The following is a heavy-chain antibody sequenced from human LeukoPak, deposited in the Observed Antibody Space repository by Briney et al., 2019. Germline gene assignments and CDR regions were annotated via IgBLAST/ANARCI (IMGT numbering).Heavy chain of an antibody. J-gene: IGHJ4*02. V-gene: IGHV1-46*01. CDR1: GYTVTSNY. CDR2: IYPRDGST. Sequence: ASVKVSCKASGYTVTSNYIHWVRQAPGQGLEWMGMIYPRDGSTSYAQKFQGRVTVTRDTSTSTVHMELSGLRSEDTAVYYCARDQEGFDYWGQGTLVTVSS. CDR3: ARDQEGFDY.